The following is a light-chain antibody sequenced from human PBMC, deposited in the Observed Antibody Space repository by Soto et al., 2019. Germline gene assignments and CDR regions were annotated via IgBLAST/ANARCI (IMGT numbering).Light chain of an antibody. Sequence: QSALTQPASVSGSPGQAITLSCTGTSSDFGGYSLVSWYQQHPGKAPKLRIYEGSKRPSGVSNRFSGAKSGNRASLTISGLQAEDEADYYCCSYAGNNAWVFGGGTKVHVL. CDR2: EGS. V-gene: IGLV2-23*01. CDR1: SSDFGGYSL. CDR3: CSYAGNNAWV. J-gene: IGLJ3*02.